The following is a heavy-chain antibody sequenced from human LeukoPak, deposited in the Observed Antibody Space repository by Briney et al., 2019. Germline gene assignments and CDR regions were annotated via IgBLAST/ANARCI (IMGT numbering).Heavy chain of an antibody. CDR3: AKEGCSSTSCYEYFQH. D-gene: IGHD2-2*01. Sequence: DPGGSLRLSCAASGFTFSSYAMSWVRQAPGKGLEWVSAISGSGGSTYYADSVKGRFAISRDNSKNTLYLQMNSLRAEDTAVYYCAKEGCSSTSCYEYFQHWGQGTLVTVSS. V-gene: IGHV3-23*01. J-gene: IGHJ1*01. CDR2: ISGSGGST. CDR1: GFTFSSYA.